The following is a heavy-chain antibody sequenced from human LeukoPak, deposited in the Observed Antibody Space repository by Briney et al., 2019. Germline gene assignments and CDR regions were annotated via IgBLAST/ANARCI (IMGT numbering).Heavy chain of an antibody. D-gene: IGHD1-14*01. V-gene: IGHV4-34*01. CDR3: ARGGIGYYFDY. Sequence: KPSETLSLTCAVYGGSLSGYYWSWIRQPPGKGLEWIGEINHSGSTNYNPSLKSRVTISVDTSKNQFSLKLSSVTAADTAVYYCARGGIGYYFDYWGQGTLVTVSS. CDR2: INHSGST. CDR1: GGSLSGYY. J-gene: IGHJ4*02.